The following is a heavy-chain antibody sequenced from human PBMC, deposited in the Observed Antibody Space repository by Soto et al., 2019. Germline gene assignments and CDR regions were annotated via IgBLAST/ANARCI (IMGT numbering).Heavy chain of an antibody. J-gene: IGHJ4*02. CDR2: INPNSGGT. Sequence: GASVKVSCKASGYTFTGYYMHWVRQAPGQGLEWMGWINPNSGGTNYAQKFQGWVTMTRDTSISTAYMELSRLRSDDTAVYYCALASGYDNLGFDYWGQGTLVTVSS. CDR3: ALASGYDNLGFDY. D-gene: IGHD5-12*01. CDR1: GYTFTGYY. V-gene: IGHV1-2*04.